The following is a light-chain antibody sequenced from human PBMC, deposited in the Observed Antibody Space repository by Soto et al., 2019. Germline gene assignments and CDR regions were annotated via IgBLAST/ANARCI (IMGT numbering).Light chain of an antibody. CDR1: QSISSY. CDR2: AAS. Sequence: DIQMNPSPCCLCASVGDRVTRTCRESQSISSYLNWYQQKPGKAPKLLISAASSLQSGVPSGFSGSGSGTDFTLTIRSLEPEDFAIYYCQQRANWPLTTFGHGTRREIK. CDR3: QQRANWPLTT. J-gene: IGKJ5*01. V-gene: IGKV1-39*01.